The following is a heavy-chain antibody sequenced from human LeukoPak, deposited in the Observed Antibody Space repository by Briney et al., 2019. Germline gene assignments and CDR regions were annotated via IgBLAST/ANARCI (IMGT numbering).Heavy chain of an antibody. Sequence: PGGSLRLSCAASGFTVSSNYMSWVRQAPGKGLEWVSVIYSGGNTFYADFVKGRFTISRDNSKNTLYLQMNSLRAEDTAVYYCAKGGAGSSTENFDYWGQGTLVTVSS. CDR3: AKGGAGSSTENFDY. D-gene: IGHD2-2*01. J-gene: IGHJ4*02. CDR2: IYSGGNT. CDR1: GFTVSSNY. V-gene: IGHV3-53*01.